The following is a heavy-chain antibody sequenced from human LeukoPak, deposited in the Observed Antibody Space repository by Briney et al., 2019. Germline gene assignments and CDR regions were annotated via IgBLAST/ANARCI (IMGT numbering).Heavy chain of an antibody. CDR1: GFTVNNNH. CDR2: IQSGST. J-gene: IGHJ4*02. V-gene: IGHV3-66*01. CDR3: ARDRGDTSGWPIIDY. Sequence: PGGSLRLSCAASGFTVNNNHMSRVRQAPGKGLEWVSLIQSGSTHYADSVKGRFTISRDNSKNTLYLQMNSLRAEDTAVYYCARDRGDTSGWPIIDYWGQGTLVTVSS. D-gene: IGHD6-19*01.